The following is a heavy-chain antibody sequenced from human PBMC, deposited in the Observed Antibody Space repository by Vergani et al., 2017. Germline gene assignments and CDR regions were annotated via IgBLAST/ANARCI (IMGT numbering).Heavy chain of an antibody. CDR3: ARGDSSGYYPDY. CDR1: GFTFSSYS. J-gene: IGHJ4*02. CDR2: ISSSSSYI. Sequence: VQLVESGGGVVQPGRSLRLSCAASGFTFSSYSMNWVRQAPGKGLEWVSSISSSSSYIYYADSVKGRFTISRDNAKNSLYLQMNSLRAEDTAVYYCARGDSSGYYPDYWGQGTLVTVSS. V-gene: IGHV3-21*01. D-gene: IGHD3-22*01.